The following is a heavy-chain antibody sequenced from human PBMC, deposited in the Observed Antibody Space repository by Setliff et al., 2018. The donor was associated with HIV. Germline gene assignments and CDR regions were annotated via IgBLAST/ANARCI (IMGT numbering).Heavy chain of an antibody. V-gene: IGHV1-46*01. J-gene: IGHJ3*02. D-gene: IGHD3-22*01. CDR1: GYSFTTYY. Sequence: ASVKVSCKTSGYSFTTYYIHWMRQAPGQGLEWVGLMYTSGGGAKYAQKFQGRVTMTRDTSTRTVYMELSSLRSEDTAVYYCARPIHSLGYDSSGFGAFDIWGQGTMVTVSS. CDR2: MYTSGGGA. CDR3: ARPIHSLGYDSSGFGAFDI.